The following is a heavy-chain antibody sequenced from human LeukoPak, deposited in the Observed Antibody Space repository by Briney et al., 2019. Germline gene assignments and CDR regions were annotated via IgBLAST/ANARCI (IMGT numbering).Heavy chain of an antibody. D-gene: IGHD3-22*01. Sequence: SGGSLRLSCAASGFTFSSYSMNWVRQAPGKGLEWIGSIYHSGSTYYNPSLKSRVTISVDTSKNQFSLKLSSVTAADTAVYYCASRLVSLDYYDSSGYYSEGFVDYWGQGTQVTVSS. CDR2: IYHSGST. V-gene: IGHV4-38-2*01. J-gene: IGHJ4*02. CDR3: ASRLVSLDYYDSSGYYSEGFVDY. CDR1: GFTFSSYS.